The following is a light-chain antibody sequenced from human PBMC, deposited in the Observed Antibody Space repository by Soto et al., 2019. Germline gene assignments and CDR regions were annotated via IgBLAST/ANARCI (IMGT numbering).Light chain of an antibody. V-gene: IGKV3-15*01. Sequence: EIVMTQSPATLSVSPGERATLSCRASQSVTSNLAWYQQKPGQAPRLIIYDASTRATGIPARFSGSGSGTEFTLTISSLQSEDFAVYYCQQYNNWPGTFGQGTKVEIK. J-gene: IGKJ1*01. CDR3: QQYNNWPGT. CDR2: DAS. CDR1: QSVTSN.